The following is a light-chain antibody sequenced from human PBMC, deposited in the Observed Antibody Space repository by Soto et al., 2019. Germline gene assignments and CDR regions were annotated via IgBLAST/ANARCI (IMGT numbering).Light chain of an antibody. CDR1: QSISSNY. J-gene: IGKJ1*01. CDR2: GAS. Sequence: EIVLTQSPGTLSLSPGERATLSCRASQSISSNYLTWYQQKPGQAPRLLIYGASSRTTDIPDRFSGGGSGTDFTLTISRLEPEDFAVYYCQQYGSSPRTFGQGTKVEIK. CDR3: QQYGSSPRT. V-gene: IGKV3-20*01.